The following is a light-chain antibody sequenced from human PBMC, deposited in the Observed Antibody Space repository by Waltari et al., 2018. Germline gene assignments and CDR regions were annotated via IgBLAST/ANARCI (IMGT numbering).Light chain of an antibody. J-gene: IGKJ5*01. CDR1: QSISSY. V-gene: IGKV1-39*01. Sequence: DIQMTQSPSSLSASVGDRVTITCRASQSISSYLNWYQQKQGKAPKLLIYAASSLQSGFPSRFSGSGSGTDFTLTISSLQPEDFATYYCQQSYSTPITFGQGTRLEIK. CDR2: AAS. CDR3: QQSYSTPIT.